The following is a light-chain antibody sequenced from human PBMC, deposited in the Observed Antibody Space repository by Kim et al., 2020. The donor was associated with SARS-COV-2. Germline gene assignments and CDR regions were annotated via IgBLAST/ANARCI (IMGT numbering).Light chain of an antibody. CDR1: SSNIGSNT. CDR3: AAWDDSLNGYVV. CDR2: SNN. Sequence: QSVLTQPPSASGTPGQRVTISCSGSSSNIGSNTVNWYQQLPGTAPKLLFYSNNQRPSGVPDRFSGSKSGTAASLAISGLQSEDEADYYCAAWDDSLNGYVVFGGGTQLTVL. J-gene: IGLJ2*01. V-gene: IGLV1-44*01.